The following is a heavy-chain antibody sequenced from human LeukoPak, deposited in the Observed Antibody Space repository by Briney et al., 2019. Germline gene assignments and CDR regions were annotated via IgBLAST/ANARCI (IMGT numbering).Heavy chain of an antibody. CDR3: ARGADRWNYFGY. Sequence: PGGSLRLSCAASGFTVSSNFLSWVRQAPGKGLEWVSVIYSGGKTYYADSVKGRFTISRDNSKNTLYLQMNSLRAEDTAVYYCARGADRWNYFGYWGQGTLVTVSS. V-gene: IGHV3-53*01. D-gene: IGHD4-23*01. CDR2: IYSGGKT. J-gene: IGHJ4*02. CDR1: GFTVSSNF.